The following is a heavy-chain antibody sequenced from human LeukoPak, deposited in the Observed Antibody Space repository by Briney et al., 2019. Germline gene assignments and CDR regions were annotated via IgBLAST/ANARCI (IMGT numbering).Heavy chain of an antibody. CDR2: IYSSGST. Sequence: SETLSLTCTVSGGSISGYYWTWIGQPPGKGLGWIGYIYSSGSTNYNPSLKSRVTISVDTSKNQFSLRLSSVTAADTAVYYCARHRYTSSSSYFDFWGQGTLVTAS. J-gene: IGHJ4*02. CDR3: ARHRYTSSSSYFDF. CDR1: GGSISGYY. V-gene: IGHV4-59*08. D-gene: IGHD6-6*01.